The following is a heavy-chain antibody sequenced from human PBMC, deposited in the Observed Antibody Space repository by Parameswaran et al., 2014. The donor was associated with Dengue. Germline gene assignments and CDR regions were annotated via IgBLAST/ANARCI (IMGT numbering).Heavy chain of an antibody. V-gene: IGHV2-70*01. Sequence: WIRQPPGKALEWLALLNWDNYKYYNTSLKTRLTISKDTSKNQVVLTMTNMDPVDTATYYCARIRGYRGEYYFDYWGQGTLVTVSS. CDR2: LNWDNYK. CDR3: ARIRGYRGEYYFDY. J-gene: IGHJ4*02. D-gene: IGHD5-12*01.